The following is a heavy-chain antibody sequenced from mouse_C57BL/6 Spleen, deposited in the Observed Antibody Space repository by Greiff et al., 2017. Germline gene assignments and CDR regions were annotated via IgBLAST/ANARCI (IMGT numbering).Heavy chain of an antibody. CDR1: GYAFSSSW. J-gene: IGHJ4*01. CDR3: AREGGTWYDYDVYAIDY. D-gene: IGHD2-4*01. CDR2: IYPGDGDT. Sequence: QVQLQQSGPELVKPGASVKISCKASGYAFSSSWMNWVKQRPGKGLEWIGRIYPGDGDTNYNGKFKGKATLTADKSSSTAYMQLCSLTSEDSAVYFCAREGGTWYDYDVYAIDYWGQGTSVTVSS. V-gene: IGHV1-82*01.